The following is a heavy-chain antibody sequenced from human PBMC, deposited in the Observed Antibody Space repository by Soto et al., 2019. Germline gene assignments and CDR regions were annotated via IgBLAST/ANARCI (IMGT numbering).Heavy chain of an antibody. V-gene: IGHV3-23*01. Sequence: EVQLLESGGGLVQPGGSLRLSCAASGFTFSNYAMTWVRQAPGKGLEWVSGISESGTGTFYADSVKGRFTISRDNSKNTLSLEINSLRVDDTALYYCAKGGRRRGNYPPLDYWGQGTLVTVSS. D-gene: IGHD1-7*01. CDR2: ISESGTGT. CDR1: GFTFSNYA. J-gene: IGHJ4*02. CDR3: AKGGRRRGNYPPLDY.